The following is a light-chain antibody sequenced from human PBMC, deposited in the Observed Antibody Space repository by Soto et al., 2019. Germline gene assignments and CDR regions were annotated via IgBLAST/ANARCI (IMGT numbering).Light chain of an antibody. J-gene: IGKJ1*01. CDR1: QSVSSSY. Sequence: EIVLTQSPGTLSLSPGERAILSCRASQSVSSSYLAWYRQKPGQAPSLLIYGASSRATGIPDRFSGSGSGTDFTLTISRLEPEDFAVYYCQQYGSSPRTFGQWTKVDMK. CDR3: QQYGSSPRT. CDR2: GAS. V-gene: IGKV3-20*01.